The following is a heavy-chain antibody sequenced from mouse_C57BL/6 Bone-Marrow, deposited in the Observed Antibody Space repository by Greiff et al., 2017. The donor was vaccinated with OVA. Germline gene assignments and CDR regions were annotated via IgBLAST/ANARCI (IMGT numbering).Heavy chain of an antibody. J-gene: IGHJ4*01. CDR1: GYTFTDYY. D-gene: IGHD1-3*01. CDR3: ARGAPYAMDY. Sequence: QVQLQQSGAELVRPGASVKLSCKASGYTFTDYYINWVKQRPGQGLEWIARIYPGSGNTYYNEKFKGKATLTAEKSPSTAYMQLSSLTSEDSAVYFCARGAPYAMDYWGQGTSVTVSS. V-gene: IGHV1-76*01. CDR2: IYPGSGNT.